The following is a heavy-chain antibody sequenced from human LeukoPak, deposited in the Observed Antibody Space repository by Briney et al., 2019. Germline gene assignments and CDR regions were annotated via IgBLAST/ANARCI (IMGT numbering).Heavy chain of an antibody. J-gene: IGHJ4*02. V-gene: IGHV3-21*01. Sequence: PGGSLRLSCAASGFTFSTYGMNWVRQAPGKGLEWVSSISSSSGYIYYADSVKGRFTISRDNAKNSLYLQMNSLRAEDTAVYYCARGNSVAGTDISYWGQGTLVTVSS. CDR3: ARGNSVAGTDISY. CDR1: GFTFSTYG. CDR2: ISSSSGYI. D-gene: IGHD6-19*01.